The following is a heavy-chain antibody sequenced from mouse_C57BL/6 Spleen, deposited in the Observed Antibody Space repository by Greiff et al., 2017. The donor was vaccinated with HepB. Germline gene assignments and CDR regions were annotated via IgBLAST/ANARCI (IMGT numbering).Heavy chain of an antibody. V-gene: IGHV1-26*01. CDR3: ATLWDY. D-gene: IGHD2-3*01. CDR1: GYTFTDYY. CDR2: INPNNGGT. J-gene: IGHJ4*01. Sequence: EVQGVDSGPELVKPGASVKISCKASGYTFTDYYMNWVKQSHGKSLEWIGDINPNNGGTSYNQKFKGKATLTVDKSSSTAYMELRSLTSEDSAVYYCATLWDYWGQGTSVTVSS.